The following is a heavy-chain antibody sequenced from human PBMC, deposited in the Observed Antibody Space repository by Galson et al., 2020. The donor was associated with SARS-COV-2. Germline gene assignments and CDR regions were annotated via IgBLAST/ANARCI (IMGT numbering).Heavy chain of an antibody. CDR2: IKSKTDGGTT. D-gene: IGHD3-10*01. J-gene: IGHJ6*02. CDR3: TSTSNMVRGVIIPATLYYYYYGMDV. CDR1: GFTFSNAW. V-gene: IGHV3-15*01. Sequence: GGSLRLSCAASGFTFSNAWMSWVRQAPGKGLEWVGRIKSKTDGGTTDYAAPVKGRFTISRDDSKNTLYLQMNSLKTEDTAVYYCTSTSNMVRGVIIPATLYYYYYGMDVWGQGTTVTVSS.